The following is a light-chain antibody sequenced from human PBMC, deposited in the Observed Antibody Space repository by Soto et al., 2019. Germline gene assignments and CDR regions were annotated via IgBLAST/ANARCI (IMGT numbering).Light chain of an antibody. V-gene: IGKV1-17*01. CDR2: AAS. CDR3: LQHSTYPLT. J-gene: IGKJ1*01. CDR1: QGIRND. Sequence: DIPMTQFPSSLSASVGDRVTITCRASQGIRNDLAWYQQKPGKAPKRLIYAASSLQSGVPSRFSGSGSGTEFALAISSLQPEDFETFYCLQHSTYPLTFGQGPKVEIK.